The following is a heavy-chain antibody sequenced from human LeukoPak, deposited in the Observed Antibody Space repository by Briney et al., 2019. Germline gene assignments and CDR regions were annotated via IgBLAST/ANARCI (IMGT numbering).Heavy chain of an antibody. CDR2: IYTSGST. V-gene: IGHV4-61*02. Sequence: SETLSLTCTVSGGSISSGSYYWSWIRQPAGKGLEWIGRIYTSGSTNHNPSLKSRVTISVDTSKNQFSLKLSSVTAADTAVYYCARGLLWFLDAFDIWGQGTMVTVSS. D-gene: IGHD5-18*01. CDR3: ARGLLWFLDAFDI. J-gene: IGHJ3*02. CDR1: GGSISSGSYY.